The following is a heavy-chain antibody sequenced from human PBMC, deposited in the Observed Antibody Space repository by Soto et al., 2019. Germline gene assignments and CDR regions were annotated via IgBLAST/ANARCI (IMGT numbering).Heavy chain of an antibody. Sequence: EVQLVESGGTLVQPGRSLRLSCAASGFSFGDHAMHWVRQAPGKGLEWISSINENSGTLDYADSVKGRFTISRDKAKNSLYLQMNSLRIEDTALYYCAKDAHWSLDFWGQGTLVTVSS. V-gene: IGHV3-9*01. CDR2: INENSGTL. CDR1: GFSFGDHA. J-gene: IGHJ4*02. CDR3: AKDAHWSLDF. D-gene: IGHD1-1*01.